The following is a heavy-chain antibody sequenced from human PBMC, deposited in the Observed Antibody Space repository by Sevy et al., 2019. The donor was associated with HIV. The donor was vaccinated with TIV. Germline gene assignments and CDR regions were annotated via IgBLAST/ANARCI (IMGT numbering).Heavy chain of an antibody. V-gene: IGHV3-7*01. CDR1: GFSFNNFW. J-gene: IGHJ2*01. CDR2: IKQDGSQT. D-gene: IGHD1-26*01. Sequence: GGSLRLSCAASGFSFNNFWMTWVRQAPGKGLEWVANIKQDGSQTYYVDSVKGRFTISRDNARNSLYLQMNSLRVKDTAVYYCATLRGLHAGSSRTYWYFDLWGHGTLVTVSS. CDR3: ATLRGLHAGSSRTYWYFDL.